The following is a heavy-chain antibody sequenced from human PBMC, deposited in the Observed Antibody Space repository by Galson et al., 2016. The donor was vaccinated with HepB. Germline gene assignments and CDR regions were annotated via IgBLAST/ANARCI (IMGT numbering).Heavy chain of an antibody. Sequence: SETLSLTCDVSGGSISSKTWWSWVRQPPGKGLEWIGEIYQGGTTNYNPSLKSRVSMSIDESKNQFSLKLTSVTAADTAIYYCVRDLGYGDYAYQYWGRGALVAVSS. V-gene: IGHV4/OR15-8*02. J-gene: IGHJ4*02. CDR1: GGSISSKTW. D-gene: IGHD4-17*01. CDR3: VRDLGYGDYAYQY. CDR2: IYQGGTT.